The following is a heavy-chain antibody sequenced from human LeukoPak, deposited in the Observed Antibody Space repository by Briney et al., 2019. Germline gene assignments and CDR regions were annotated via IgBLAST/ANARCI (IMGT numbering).Heavy chain of an antibody. V-gene: IGHV1-69*01. D-gene: IGHD6-19*01. CDR1: GFTFSSYA. CDR3: ARYYSGWYYFDY. J-gene: IGHJ4*02. Sequence: GKSLRLSCAASGFTFSSYAISWVRQAPGQGLEWMGGIIPIFDTANYAQKFQGRVTITADESTSTAYMELSSLRSEDTAVYYCARYYSGWYYFDYWGQGTLVTVSS. CDR2: IIPIFDTA.